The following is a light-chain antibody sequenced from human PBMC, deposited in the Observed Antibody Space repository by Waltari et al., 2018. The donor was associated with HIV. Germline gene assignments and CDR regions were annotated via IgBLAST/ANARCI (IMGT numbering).Light chain of an antibody. CDR3: AAWDDSLNDVV. V-gene: IGLV1-47*01. CDR2: RNN. J-gene: IGLJ2*01. Sequence: QSVLTQPPSASGTPGQRVTISCSGSSSNIGSNYVYWYHQLPGTAPKLLIYRNNQRPSGVPDRFSGSKSGTSASLAISGLRSEDEADYHCAAWDDSLNDVVFGGGTKLTVL. CDR1: SSNIGSNY.